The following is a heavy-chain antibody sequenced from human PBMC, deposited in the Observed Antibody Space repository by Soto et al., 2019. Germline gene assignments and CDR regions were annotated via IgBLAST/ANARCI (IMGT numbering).Heavy chain of an antibody. V-gene: IGHV4-59*01. CDR2: ISYSGNT. J-gene: IGHJ5*02. D-gene: IGHD3-10*01. CDR1: SGSINPYY. CDR3: VRDSWYYYGLDP. Sequence: SETLSLTCTVSSGSINPYYWSWIRQPPGKGLEWIGYISYSGNTNYNPSLKSRVTVSVDTSKNQFSLRLNSVTAADTAVYYCVRDSWYYYGLDPWGQGTLVTVSS.